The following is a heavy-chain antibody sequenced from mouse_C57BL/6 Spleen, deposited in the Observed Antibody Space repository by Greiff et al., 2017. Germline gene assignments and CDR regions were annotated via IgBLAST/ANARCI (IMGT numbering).Heavy chain of an antibody. J-gene: IGHJ3*01. CDR2: IWSGGST. D-gene: IGHD2-4*01. V-gene: IGHV2-2*01. CDR1: GFSLTSYG. CDR3: ARYDYDGGFAY. Sequence: VMLVESGPGLVQPSQSLSITCTVSGFSLTSYGVHWVRQSPGKGLEWLGVIWSGGSTDYNAAFISRLSISKDNSKSQVFFKRNSLQADDTAIYYCARYDYDGGFAYWGQGTLVTVSA.